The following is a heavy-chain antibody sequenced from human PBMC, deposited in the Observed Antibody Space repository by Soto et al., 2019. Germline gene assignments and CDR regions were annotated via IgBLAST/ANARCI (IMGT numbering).Heavy chain of an antibody. CDR2: ISDSGST. D-gene: IGHD2-2*01. J-gene: IGHJ4*02. CDR3: AKDVGGHYCTPTSCLYFFHS. V-gene: IGHV3-23*01. CDR1: GFSFNNYA. Sequence: PGGSLRLSCAASGFSFNNYAMNWVRQAPGQGLEWVSTISDSGSTYYADSMKGRFTISRDNSKNTLYLQMKSLRAEDTAVYFCAKDVGGHYCTPTSCLYFFHSWGRGTLVTVSS.